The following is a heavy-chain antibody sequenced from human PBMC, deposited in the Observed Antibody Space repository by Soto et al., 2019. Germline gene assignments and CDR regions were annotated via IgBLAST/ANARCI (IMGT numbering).Heavy chain of an antibody. CDR2: SNHSGST. J-gene: IGHJ4*02. CDR1: GGSFSGYY. D-gene: IGHD3-16*01. V-gene: IGHV4-34*01. CDR3: ASNDDVWGSYD. Sequence: PSETLSLTCAVYGGSFSGYYWSCIRQHPGKGLEWIVESNHSGSTNYNPSLKSRVTISVDTSKNQFSLKLSSVTAADTAVYYCASNDDVWGSYDWCQGTLVTVSS.